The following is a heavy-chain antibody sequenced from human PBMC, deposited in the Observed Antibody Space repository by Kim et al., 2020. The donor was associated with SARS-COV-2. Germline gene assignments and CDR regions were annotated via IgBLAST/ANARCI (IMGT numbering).Heavy chain of an antibody. CDR3: ARGSLGAIVDAFDI. J-gene: IGHJ3*02. Sequence: GGSLRLSCAASGFTFSSYDMHWVRQATGKGLEWVSAIGTAGDTYYPGSVKGRFTISRENAKNSLYLQMNSLRAGDTAVYYCARGSLGAIVDAFDIWGQGTMVTVSS. CDR2: IGTAGDT. D-gene: IGHD3-16*02. CDR1: GFTFSSYD. V-gene: IGHV3-13*01.